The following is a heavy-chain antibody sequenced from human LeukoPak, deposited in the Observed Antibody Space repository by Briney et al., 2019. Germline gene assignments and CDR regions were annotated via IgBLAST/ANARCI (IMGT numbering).Heavy chain of an antibody. Sequence: SETLSLTCTVSGGSISSYYWSWIRQPPGKGLEWIGYIYYSGSTNYNPSLKSRVTISVDTSKNQFSLKLFSVTAADTAVYYCARAYCGGGSCYHSRGWFDPWGQGTLVTVSS. CDR2: IYYSGST. D-gene: IGHD2-15*01. CDR1: GGSISSYY. V-gene: IGHV4-59*12. J-gene: IGHJ5*02. CDR3: ARAYCGGGSCYHSRGWFDP.